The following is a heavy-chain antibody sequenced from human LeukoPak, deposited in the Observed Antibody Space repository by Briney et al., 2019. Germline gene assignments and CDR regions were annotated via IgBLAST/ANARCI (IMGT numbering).Heavy chain of an antibody. J-gene: IGHJ4*02. CDR1: GGSISSGGYY. D-gene: IGHD5-12*01. V-gene: IGHV4-31*03. CDR2: IYYSGST. Sequence: SETLSLTCTVSGGSISSGGYYWSWIRQHPGKGLEWIGYIYYSGSTYYNPSLKSRVTISVDTSKNQFSLKLSSVTAADTAVYYCARGSRDGYNFDPDFDYWGQGTLVTVSS. CDR3: ARGSRDGYNFDPDFDY.